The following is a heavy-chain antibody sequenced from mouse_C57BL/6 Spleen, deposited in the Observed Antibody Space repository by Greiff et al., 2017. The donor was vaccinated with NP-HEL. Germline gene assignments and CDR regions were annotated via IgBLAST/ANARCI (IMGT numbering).Heavy chain of an antibody. J-gene: IGHJ4*01. Sequence: QVQLQQPGAELVKPGASVKMSCKASGYTFTSYWITWVKQRPGQGLEWIGDIYPGSGSTNYNEKFKSKATLTVDTSSRTAYMQLSSLTSEDSAVYYCARLDKMDNYYGSSNYYAMDYWGQGTSVTVSS. CDR1: GYTFTSYW. CDR2: IYPGSGST. CDR3: ARLDKMDNYYGSSNYYAMDY. D-gene: IGHD1-1*01. V-gene: IGHV1-55*01.